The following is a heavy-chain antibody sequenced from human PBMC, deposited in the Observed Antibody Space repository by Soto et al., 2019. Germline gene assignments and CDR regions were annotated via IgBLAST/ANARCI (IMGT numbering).Heavy chain of an antibody. CDR3: AKDSLYCSSTSCHRNWFDP. V-gene: IGHV3-23*01. CDR1: WGTCVGYG. D-gene: IGHD2-2*02. Sequence: VVFLRVWRGAAWGTCVGYGGSWVRQAQGKGLEWVSAISGSGGSTYYADSVKGRFTISRDNSKNTLYLQMNSLRAEDTAVYYCAKDSLYCSSTSCHRNWFDPWGQGTLVTVSS. J-gene: IGHJ5*02. CDR2: ISGSGGST.